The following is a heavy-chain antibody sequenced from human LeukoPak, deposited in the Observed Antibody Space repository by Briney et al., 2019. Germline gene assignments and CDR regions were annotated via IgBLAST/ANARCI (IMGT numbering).Heavy chain of an antibody. CDR2: IYYSGST. V-gene: IGHV4-61*10. J-gene: IGHJ4*02. Sequence: SQTLSLTCTVSGGSISSGSYYWSWIRQPAGKGLEWIGYIYYSGSTDYNPSLKSRVTISVETSKNQFSLNLSSVTAADTAVYYCARGRLARSPYFDYWGQGTLVTVSS. CDR3: ARGRLARSPYFDY. CDR1: GGSISSGSYY. D-gene: IGHD6-19*01.